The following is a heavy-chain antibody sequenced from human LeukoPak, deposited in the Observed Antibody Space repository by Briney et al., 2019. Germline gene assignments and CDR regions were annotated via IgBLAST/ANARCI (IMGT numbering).Heavy chain of an antibody. D-gene: IGHD2-21*01. CDR3: AREWVVVIASSDAFDI. CDR2: IYTSGST. Sequence: PSETLSLTCTVSGGSISSSSYYWGWIRQPPGKGLEWIGRIYTSGSTNYNPSLKSRVTISVDTSKNQFSLKLSSVTAADTAVYYCAREWVVVIASSDAFDIWGQGTMVTVSS. J-gene: IGHJ3*02. V-gene: IGHV4-61*02. CDR1: GGSISSSSYY.